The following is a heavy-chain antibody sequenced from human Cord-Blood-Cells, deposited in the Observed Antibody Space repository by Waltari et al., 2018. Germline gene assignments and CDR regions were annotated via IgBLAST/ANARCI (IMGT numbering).Heavy chain of an antibody. J-gene: IGHJ4*02. CDR2: IKQDGSEK. Sequence: EVQLVESGGGLVQPGGSLRLSCAASGFTFSRHWMSWVRQAPGKGLEWVANIKQDGSEKYYVDSVKGRFTISRDNAKNSLYLQMNSLRAEDTAVYYCARDDNWNYDYWGQGTLVTVSS. CDR1: GFTFSRHW. CDR3: ARDDNWNYDY. V-gene: IGHV3-7*01. D-gene: IGHD1-20*01.